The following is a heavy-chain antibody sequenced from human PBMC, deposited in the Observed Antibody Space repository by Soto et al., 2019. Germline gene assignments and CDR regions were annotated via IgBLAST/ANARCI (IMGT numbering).Heavy chain of an antibody. V-gene: IGHV4-34*01. CDR2: INESGST. D-gene: IGHD1-1*01. CDR3: ARGSGIVALPGELEDVKYDY. J-gene: IGHJ4*02. Sequence: QVQLQQWGAGLVKPSETLSLSCAVYGQSFSGHSWAWIRQPPGKGLEWIGEINESGSTYYNPSLTSRVTISTDTSKNRFSLKLSSVSAADTAAYFCARGSGIVALPGELEDVKYDYWGQGTLVNVSS. CDR1: GQSFSGHS.